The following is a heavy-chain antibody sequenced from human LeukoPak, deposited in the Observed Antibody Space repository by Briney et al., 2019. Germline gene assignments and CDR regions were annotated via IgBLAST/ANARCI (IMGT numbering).Heavy chain of an antibody. Sequence: PGGSLRLSCAASGFTVNSYYMSWVRQAPGKGLEWVSLIYGDGSTSYADSVKGRFTISRDNSKNTLYLQMNSLRAEDTAVYYCAKDATSTSPDYFDYWGQGTLVTVSS. D-gene: IGHD2-2*01. J-gene: IGHJ4*02. CDR1: GFTVNSYY. CDR3: AKDATSTSPDYFDY. V-gene: IGHV3-53*01. CDR2: IYGDGST.